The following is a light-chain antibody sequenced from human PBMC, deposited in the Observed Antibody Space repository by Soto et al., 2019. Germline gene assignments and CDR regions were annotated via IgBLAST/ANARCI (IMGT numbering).Light chain of an antibody. Sequence: QSALTQPPSGSGAPGPRVTISFTGSSSNIGAGYDVHWYQQLPGTAPKLLIYRNTNRPSGVPDRFSGSKSGTSASLAITGLQAEDEADYYCQSCDSSLSGSGVFGTGTQLTV. J-gene: IGLJ1*01. CDR1: SSNIGAGYD. V-gene: IGLV1-40*01. CDR2: RNT. CDR3: QSCDSSLSGSGV.